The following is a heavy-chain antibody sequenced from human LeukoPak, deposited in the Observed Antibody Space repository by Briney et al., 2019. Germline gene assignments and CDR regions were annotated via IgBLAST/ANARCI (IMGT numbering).Heavy chain of an antibody. CDR2: IYSGGST. Sequence: GGSLRLSCAASGFTVSSNYMSWVRQAPGKGLEWVSVIYSGGSTYYADSVRGRFTISRDNSKNTLYLQMNSLRAEDTAVYYCARDHTVGQWPTHFDYWGQGTLVTVSS. CDR1: GFTVSSNY. CDR3: ARDHTVGQWPTHFDY. J-gene: IGHJ4*02. V-gene: IGHV3-53*01. D-gene: IGHD6-19*01.